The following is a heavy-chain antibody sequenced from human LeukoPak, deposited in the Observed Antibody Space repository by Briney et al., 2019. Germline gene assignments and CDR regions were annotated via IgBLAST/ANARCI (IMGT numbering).Heavy chain of an antibody. D-gene: IGHD6-6*01. CDR3: ARHWSSSSPFDY. Sequence: GGSLKISCKGSGYRFSSYWIGWGGQMPGKSLEWMGIIYPGDSDTRYSPSFQGQVTISADKSISTAYLQWSSLKASDTAMYYCARHWSSSSPFDYWGQGTLITVSS. J-gene: IGHJ4*02. V-gene: IGHV5-51*01. CDR2: IYPGDSDT. CDR1: GYRFSSYW.